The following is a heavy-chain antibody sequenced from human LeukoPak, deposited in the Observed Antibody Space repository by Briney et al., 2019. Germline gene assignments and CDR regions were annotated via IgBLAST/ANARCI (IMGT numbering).Heavy chain of an antibody. V-gene: IGHV3-33*01. CDR2: IWYDGSNK. Sequence: GRSLRLSCAASGFTFSSYGMNWVRQAPGKGREWVAVIWYDGSNKYYADSVKGRFTISRDNSKNTLYLQMNSLRAESTAVYYCARELVNYGSGSYFDYWGQGTLVTVSS. J-gene: IGHJ4*02. D-gene: IGHD3-10*01. CDR1: GFTFSSYG. CDR3: ARELVNYGSGSYFDY.